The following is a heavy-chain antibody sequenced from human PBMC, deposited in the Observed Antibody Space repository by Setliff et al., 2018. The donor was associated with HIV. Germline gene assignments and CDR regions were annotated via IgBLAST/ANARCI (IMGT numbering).Heavy chain of an antibody. CDR3: ARGVSSWYPLFDY. CDR1: GGSISSSSYY. CDR2: IYYSGST. Sequence: SETLSLTCTVSGGSISSSSYYWGWIRQPPGKGLEWIGSIYYSGSTYYNPSLKSRVTISVDTSKNQFSLKLSSVTAADTAVYYCARGVSSWYPLFDYWGQGTPVTVSS. V-gene: IGHV4-39*07. D-gene: IGHD6-13*01. J-gene: IGHJ4*02.